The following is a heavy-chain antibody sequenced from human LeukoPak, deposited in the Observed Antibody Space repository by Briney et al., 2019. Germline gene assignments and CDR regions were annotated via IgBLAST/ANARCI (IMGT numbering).Heavy chain of an antibody. D-gene: IGHD1-26*01. CDR2: IKQDGSEK. CDR1: GFTFSSYW. CDR3: AREGIVGAHDAFDI. Sequence: GGSLRLSCAASGFTFSSYWMSWVRQAPGKGLEWVANIKQDGSEKYYVDSVKGRFTISRDNAKNSLYLQMNSLRAEDTAVYYCAREGIVGAHDAFDIWGQGTMVTVSS. V-gene: IGHV3-7*01. J-gene: IGHJ3*02.